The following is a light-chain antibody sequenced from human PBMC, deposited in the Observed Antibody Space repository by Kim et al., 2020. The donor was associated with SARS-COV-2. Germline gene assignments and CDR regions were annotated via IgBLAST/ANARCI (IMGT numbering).Light chain of an antibody. CDR1: SWDVAGFDH. CDR2: DAS. CDR3: SSYTRDSTEV. J-gene: IGLJ1*01. V-gene: IGLV2-14*03. Sequence: GHSITIPCTGPSWDVAGFDHVSCDQQHPGKVPKLTIYDASNRPAVVSDRFAGSKPGNTASLPISGLQAEDGADYYCSSYTRDSTEVFGTGTKVTVL.